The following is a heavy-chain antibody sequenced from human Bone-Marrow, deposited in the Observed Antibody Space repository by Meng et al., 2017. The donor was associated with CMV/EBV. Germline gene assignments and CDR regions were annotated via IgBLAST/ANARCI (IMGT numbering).Heavy chain of an antibody. J-gene: IGHJ3*02. CDR2: ISSSSSYI. D-gene: IGHD3-10*01. Sequence: GESLKISCAASGFTFSSYSMNWVRQAPGKGLEWVSSISSSSSYIYYADSVKGRFTISRDNAKNSLYLQMNSLRAEDTAVYYCARASRIGDAFDIWGQGTMVTVSS. CDR1: GFTFSSYS. CDR3: ARASRIGDAFDI. V-gene: IGHV3-21*01.